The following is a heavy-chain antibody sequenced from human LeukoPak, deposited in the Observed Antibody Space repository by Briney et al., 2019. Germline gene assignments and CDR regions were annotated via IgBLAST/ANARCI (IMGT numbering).Heavy chain of an antibody. D-gene: IGHD6-19*01. CDR2: ISSSSSYT. V-gene: IGHV3-11*03. J-gene: IGHJ4*02. Sequence: GGSLRLSCAASGFTFSDYYMSWIRQAPGKGLEWVSYISSSSSYTNYADSVKGQFTISRENSKNSLYLQMNSLRTEDTAFYYCAKPRSLGYSSGPFDYWGQGTLVTVSS. CDR3: AKPRSLGYSSGPFDY. CDR1: GFTFSDYY.